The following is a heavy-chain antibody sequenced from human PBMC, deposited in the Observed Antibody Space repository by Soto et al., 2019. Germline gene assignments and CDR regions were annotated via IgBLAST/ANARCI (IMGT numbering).Heavy chain of an antibody. D-gene: IGHD3-3*01. CDR3: AKDRNENTIFGVVIPPYFDY. CDR1: GFTFSSYG. CDR2: ISGSGGST. V-gene: IGHV3-23*01. Sequence: GGSLRLSCAASGFTFSSYGMSWVRQAPWKGLEWVSGISGSGGSTYYADSMKGRFTISRDNSKNTLYLQMNSLRAEDTAVYYCAKDRNENTIFGVVIPPYFDYWGQGTLVTVSS. J-gene: IGHJ4*02.